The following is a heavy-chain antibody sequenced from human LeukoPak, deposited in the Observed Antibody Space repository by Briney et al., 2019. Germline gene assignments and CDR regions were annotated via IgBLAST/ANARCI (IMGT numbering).Heavy chain of an antibody. CDR1: GYTFTGYY. CDR3: ARSYCSGGGCSMGVH. Sequence: EASVKVSCKASGYTFTGYYMHWVRQAPGQGLEWMGWINPNSGGTNYAQKFQGRVTMTRDTSISTAYMELSRLRSDDTAVYYCARSYCSGGGCSMGVHWGQGTLVTVSS. J-gene: IGHJ4*02. D-gene: IGHD2-15*01. V-gene: IGHV1-2*02. CDR2: INPNSGGT.